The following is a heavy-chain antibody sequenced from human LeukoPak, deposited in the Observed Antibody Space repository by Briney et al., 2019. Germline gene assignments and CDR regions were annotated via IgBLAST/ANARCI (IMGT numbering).Heavy chain of an antibody. V-gene: IGHV1-2*02. Sequence: VASVTVSCKAPGYNSADYYIHWVRQAPGQGLEWMGWIKPDSGGTDYAQRFHGRVTMTRDTSISTAYMEVSGLRSDDTAIYYCARGINWFDSWGQGTLVTVSS. D-gene: IGHD3-10*01. CDR1: GYNSADYY. CDR3: ARGINWFDS. J-gene: IGHJ5*01. CDR2: IKPDSGGT.